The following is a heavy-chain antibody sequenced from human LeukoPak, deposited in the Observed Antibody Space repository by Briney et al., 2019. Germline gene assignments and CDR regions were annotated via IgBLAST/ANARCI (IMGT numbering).Heavy chain of an antibody. D-gene: IGHD3-10*01. CDR2: IIPTFGTA. Sequence: GASVKVSCKASGYTFTSYAMNWVRQAPGQGLEWMGGIIPTFGTANYAQKFQGRVTITADESTSTAYMELSSLGSEDTAVYYCARRGATMVRGEYYYYYYMDVWGKGTTVTISS. V-gene: IGHV1-69*13. CDR3: ARRGATMVRGEYYYYYYMDV. J-gene: IGHJ6*03. CDR1: GYTFTSYA.